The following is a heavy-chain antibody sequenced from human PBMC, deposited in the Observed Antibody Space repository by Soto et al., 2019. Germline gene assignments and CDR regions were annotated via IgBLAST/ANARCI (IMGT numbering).Heavy chain of an antibody. D-gene: IGHD3-10*01. Sequence: EVQLVESGGGLVKPGGSLRLSCPASGFTFSSYSMNWVPQAPGKGLEWVSSINYKSHIDYADSVKGRFTISRDNAKNSLYLQMNSLRAEDTAVYFCARDLIYAGYYYYMDVWGIGTTVTVSS. V-gene: IGHV3-21*01. J-gene: IGHJ6*03. CDR2: INYKSHI. CDR3: ARDLIYAGYYYYMDV. CDR1: GFTFSSYS.